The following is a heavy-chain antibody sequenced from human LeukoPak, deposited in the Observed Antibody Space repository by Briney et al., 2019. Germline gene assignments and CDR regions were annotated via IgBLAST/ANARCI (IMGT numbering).Heavy chain of an antibody. CDR1: GYTFTSYY. Sequence: VASVKVSCKASGYTFTSYYMHWVRQAPGQGLEWMGWINPNSGGTNYAQKFQGRVTMTRDTSISTAYMELSRLRSDDTAVYYCARSGYYDILTGYWYWGQGTLVTVSS. J-gene: IGHJ4*02. CDR3: ARSGYYDILTGYWY. CDR2: INPNSGGT. V-gene: IGHV1-2*02. D-gene: IGHD3-9*01.